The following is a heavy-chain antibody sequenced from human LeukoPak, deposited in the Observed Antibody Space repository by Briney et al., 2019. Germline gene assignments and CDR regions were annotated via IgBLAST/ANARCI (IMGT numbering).Heavy chain of an antibody. CDR3: ARDGGGSYFDY. CDR1: GFTVSSNY. Sequence: PGGSLRLSCAASGFTVSSNYMSRVRQAPGKGLEWVSVVYSGGSTYYADSVKGRFTISRDNSKNTLYLQMNSLRAEDTAVYYCARDGGGSYFDYWGQGTLVTVSS. D-gene: IGHD1-26*01. CDR2: VYSGGST. J-gene: IGHJ4*02. V-gene: IGHV3-66*02.